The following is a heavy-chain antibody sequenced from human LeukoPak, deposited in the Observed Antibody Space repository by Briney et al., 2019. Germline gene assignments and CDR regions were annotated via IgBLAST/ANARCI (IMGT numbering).Heavy chain of an antibody. Sequence: SETLSLTCAVYGGSFSGYYWSWIRQPPGKGLEWIGEINHSGGTNYNPSLKSRVTISVDTFKNQFSLKLSSVTAADTAVYYCARGDFWSGEFDYWGQGTLVTVSS. CDR1: GGSFSGYY. CDR2: INHSGGT. J-gene: IGHJ4*02. V-gene: IGHV4-34*01. D-gene: IGHD3-3*01. CDR3: ARGDFWSGEFDY.